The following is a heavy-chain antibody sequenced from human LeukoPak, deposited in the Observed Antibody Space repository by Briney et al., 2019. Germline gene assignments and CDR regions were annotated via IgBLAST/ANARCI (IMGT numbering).Heavy chain of an antibody. CDR3: ARGTYYYDSSGYYFDY. Sequence: PETLSLTCTVSGGSISSYYWSWIRQPPGKGLEWIGYIYYSGSTNYNPSLKSRVTISVDTSKNQFSLKLSSVTAADTAVYYCARGTYYYDSSGYYFDYWGQGTLVTVSS. V-gene: IGHV4-59*01. CDR1: GGSISSYY. J-gene: IGHJ4*02. CDR2: IYYSGST. D-gene: IGHD3-22*01.